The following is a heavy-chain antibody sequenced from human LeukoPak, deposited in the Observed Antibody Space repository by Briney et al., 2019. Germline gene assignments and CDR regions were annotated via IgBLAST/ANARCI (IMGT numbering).Heavy chain of an antibody. CDR1: GYTFTVYY. V-gene: IGHV1-2*02. D-gene: IGHD6-13*01. J-gene: IGHJ5*02. Sequence: ASVKVSCQTSGYTFTVYYMHWVRQAPGQGLEWMGWINPNSGGTNYAQKFQGRVTMTRDTSISTAYMELSRLRSDDTAVYYCARAPHTIAAAGRGHWFDPWGQGTLVTVSS. CDR2: INPNSGGT. CDR3: ARAPHTIAAAGRGHWFDP.